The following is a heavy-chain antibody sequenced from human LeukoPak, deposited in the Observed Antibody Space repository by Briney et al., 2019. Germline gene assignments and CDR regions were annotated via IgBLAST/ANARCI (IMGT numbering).Heavy chain of an antibody. CDR3: ARDYAMGPAAISWFDP. Sequence: GASVKVSCKASGGTFSSYAISWVRQAPGQGLEWMGGIIPIFGTANYAQKFQGRVTITTEESTSTAYLELSSLRSEDTAVYYCARDYAMGPAAISWFDPWGQGTLVTVSS. J-gene: IGHJ5*02. CDR2: IIPIFGTA. D-gene: IGHD2-2*02. V-gene: IGHV1-69*05. CDR1: GGTFSSYA.